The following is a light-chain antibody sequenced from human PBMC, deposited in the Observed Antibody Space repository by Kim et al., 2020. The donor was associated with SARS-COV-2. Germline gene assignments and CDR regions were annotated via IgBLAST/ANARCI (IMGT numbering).Light chain of an antibody. J-gene: IGLJ1*01. CDR1: SMNVGGYNY. Sequence: SVTITFSGTSMNVGGYNYVSWYQQHPGKAPNLMIYEVSKRPSGVSDRFSGSKSGNTASLTVSGLQAEDDADYYCSSYAGSNNFDVFGTGTKVTVL. CDR3: SSYAGSNNFDV. V-gene: IGLV2-8*01. CDR2: EVS.